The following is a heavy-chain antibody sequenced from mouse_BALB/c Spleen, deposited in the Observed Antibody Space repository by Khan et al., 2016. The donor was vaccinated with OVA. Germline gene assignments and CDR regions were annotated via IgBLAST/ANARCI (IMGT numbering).Heavy chain of an antibody. CDR3: AKNYRSDVYFDD. J-gene: IGHJ2*01. CDR2: IYPFNDDT. Sequence: VQLQQSSPELVKPGASVKMSCKASGYTFTSYVMHWVKQKPGQGLEWVGYIYPFNDDTKYNEKFNGKATLTSDKSSSTAYMELSSLTSEDSAVDFCAKNYRSDVYFDDWGQGTTLTVSS. V-gene: IGHV1S136*01. CDR1: GYTFTSYV. D-gene: IGHD2-14*01.